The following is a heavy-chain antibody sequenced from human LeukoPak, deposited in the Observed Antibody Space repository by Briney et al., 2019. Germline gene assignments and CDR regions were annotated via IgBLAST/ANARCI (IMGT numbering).Heavy chain of an antibody. V-gene: IGHV1-69*13. J-gene: IGHJ4*02. Sequence: SVKVSCKASGGTFSSYAISWVRQAPGQGLEWMGGIIPIFGTANYAQKFQGRVTITADESTSTAYMELSSLRSEDTAVYYCARGYNWNYDSHFDYWGQGTLVTVSS. CDR3: ARGYNWNYDSHFDY. D-gene: IGHD1-7*01. CDR1: GGTFSSYA. CDR2: IIPIFGTA.